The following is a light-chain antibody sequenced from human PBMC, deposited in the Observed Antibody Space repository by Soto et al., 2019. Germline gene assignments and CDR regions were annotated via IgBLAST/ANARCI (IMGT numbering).Light chain of an antibody. CDR1: SSNSGAGYD. Sequence: QSVLTQPPSVSGAPGQRCTISCTGSSSNSGAGYDVHWYQQLPGTAPKLLISGNSNRPSGVPDRFSGSKSGTSASLAITGLQAEDEADYYCQSYDSSLSGSVFGGGTKLTVL. CDR2: GNS. V-gene: IGLV1-40*01. J-gene: IGLJ3*02. CDR3: QSYDSSLSGSV.